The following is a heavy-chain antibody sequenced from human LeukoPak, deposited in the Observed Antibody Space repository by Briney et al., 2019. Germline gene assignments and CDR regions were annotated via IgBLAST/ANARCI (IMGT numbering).Heavy chain of an antibody. CDR2: INHSGST. CDR3: ARGPSFGFWVAATLDY. D-gene: IGHD2-15*01. Sequence: SETLSLTCAVYGGSFSGYYWSWIRQPPGKGLEWIGEINHSGSTNYNPSLKSRVTISVDTSKNQFSLKLSSVTAADMAVYYCARGPSFGFWVAATLDYWGQGTLVTVSS. CDR1: GGSFSGYY. V-gene: IGHV4-34*01. J-gene: IGHJ4*02.